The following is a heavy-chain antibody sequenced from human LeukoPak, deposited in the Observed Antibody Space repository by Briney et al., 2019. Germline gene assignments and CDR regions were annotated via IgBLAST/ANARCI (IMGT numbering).Heavy chain of an antibody. CDR3: ARAKGFIAAAGNFDY. V-gene: IGHV4-34*01. CDR2: INHSGST. J-gene: IGHJ4*02. Sequence: SETLSLTCAVYGGSFSGYYWSWIRQPPGKGLEWIGEINHSGSTNYNPSLKSRVTISVDTSKNQFSLKLSSVTAADTAVYYCARAKGFIAAAGNFDYWGQGTLVTVSS. D-gene: IGHD6-13*01. CDR1: GGSFSGYY.